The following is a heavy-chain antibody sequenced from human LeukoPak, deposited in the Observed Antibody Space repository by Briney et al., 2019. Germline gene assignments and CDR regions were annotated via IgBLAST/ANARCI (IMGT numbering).Heavy chain of an antibody. J-gene: IGHJ6*03. CDR1: GYSFTSYG. CDR2: IYPGDSDT. Sequence: GESLKISCEGSGYSFTSYGIGGVRQMPGKGLEGRGIIYPGDSDTRYSPSFQGHVTIPADKSISTAYLQWSSLKASDTAMYYCARATPGGYDFWSGYLGAYYYYMDVWGKGTTVTVSS. V-gene: IGHV5-51*01. D-gene: IGHD3-3*01. CDR3: ARATPGGYDFWSGYLGAYYYYMDV.